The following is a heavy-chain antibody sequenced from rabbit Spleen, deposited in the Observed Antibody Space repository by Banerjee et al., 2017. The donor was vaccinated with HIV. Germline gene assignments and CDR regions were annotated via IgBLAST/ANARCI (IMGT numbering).Heavy chain of an antibody. CDR1: GFSFTGKDV. Sequence: QEQLVESGGGLVQPEGSLTLTCRASGFSFTGKDVMCWVRQAPGKGLEWIGCINSITGKTVYATWAKGRFTISRASSTTVFLQMTSLTAADTATYFCARDLPDIIGWNFGFWGPGTLVTVS. J-gene: IGHJ3*01. CDR3: ARDLPDIIGWNFGF. CDR2: INSITGKT. D-gene: IGHD1-1*01. V-gene: IGHV1S45*01.